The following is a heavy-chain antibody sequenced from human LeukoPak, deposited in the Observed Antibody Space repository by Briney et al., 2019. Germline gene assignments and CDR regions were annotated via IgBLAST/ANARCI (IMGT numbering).Heavy chain of an antibody. CDR2: IRYDGSNK. Sequence: GGSLRLSCAASGFTFSSYGMHWVRQAPGKGLEWVAFIRYDGSNKYYADSVKGRFTISRDNSKNTLYLQMNSLRAEDTAVYYCANLLWAYGGIPFDYWGQGTLVTVSS. CDR3: ANLLWAYGGIPFDY. V-gene: IGHV3-30*02. J-gene: IGHJ4*02. D-gene: IGHD4-23*01. CDR1: GFTFSSYG.